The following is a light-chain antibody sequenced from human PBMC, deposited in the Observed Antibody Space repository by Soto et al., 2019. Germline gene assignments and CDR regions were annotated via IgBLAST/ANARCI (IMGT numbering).Light chain of an antibody. J-gene: IGKJ1*01. CDR2: AAS. Sequence: EIVLTQSPGTLSLSPGERATLSCRASQTVSDIYLAWYQQKPGQAPRLLFYAASRRAAGIPDRFSGSGSGTDFALTISRLEPEDFAMYYCQQYVTSPWTFGQGPKVEIK. CDR1: QTVSDIY. V-gene: IGKV3-20*01. CDR3: QQYVTSPWT.